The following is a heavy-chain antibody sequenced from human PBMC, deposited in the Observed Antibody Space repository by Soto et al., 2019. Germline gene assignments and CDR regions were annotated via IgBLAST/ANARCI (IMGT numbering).Heavy chain of an antibody. CDR3: AKEKDYDFVWGSDSYTSDS. CDR1: VFTFSSYP. CDR2: ISGSAGT. D-gene: IGHD3-16*02. V-gene: IGHV3-23*01. J-gene: IGHJ4*02. Sequence: WGSLRISWVSSVFTFSSYPMSWVRQAPGKGLEWVSAISGSAGTFYADSVRGRFTISRDNSKNTVYLQMNNLRAEDTAVYYCAKEKDYDFVWGSDSYTSDSWGQGTMVTVSS.